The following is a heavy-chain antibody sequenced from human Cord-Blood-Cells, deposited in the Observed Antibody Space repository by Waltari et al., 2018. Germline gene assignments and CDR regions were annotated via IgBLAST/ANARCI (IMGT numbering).Heavy chain of an antibody. Sequence: QVQLQESGPGLVKPSETLSLTCTVSGGSISSYYWSWIRQPAGKGLEWIGRIYTRGSTNYNPPLKSRVTMSVDTSKNQFSLKLSSVTAADTAVYYCARDGSIAARPFAFDIWGQGTMVTVSS. D-gene: IGHD6-6*01. CDR2: IYTRGST. J-gene: IGHJ3*02. V-gene: IGHV4-4*07. CDR3: ARDGSIAARPFAFDI. CDR1: GGSISSYY.